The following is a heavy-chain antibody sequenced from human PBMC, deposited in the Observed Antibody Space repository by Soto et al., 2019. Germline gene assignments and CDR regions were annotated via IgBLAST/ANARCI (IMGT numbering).Heavy chain of an antibody. Sequence: GGSLRLSCAASGFTFSSYSMNWVRQAPGKGLEWVSSISSSSSYIYYADSVKGRFTISRDNAKNSLYLQMNSLRAEDTAVYYCARDQYSIFGYIVVWGKGTSGTVSS. CDR2: ISSSSSYI. J-gene: IGHJ6*03. CDR1: GFTFSSYS. V-gene: IGHV3-21*01. CDR3: ARDQYSIFGYIVV. D-gene: IGHD2-15*01.